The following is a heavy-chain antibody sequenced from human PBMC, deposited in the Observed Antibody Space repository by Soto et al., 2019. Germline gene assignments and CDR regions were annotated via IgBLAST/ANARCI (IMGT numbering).Heavy chain of an antibody. CDR1: GFTFSSYW. J-gene: IGHJ4*02. CDR2: INSDGSST. D-gene: IGHD2-21*02. CDR3: ARRRPYCGGDCPDS. V-gene: IGHV3-74*01. Sequence: EVQLVESGGGLVQPGGSLRLSCAASGFTFSSYWMHWVRQAPGKGLVWVSRINSDGSSTSYADSVKGRFTISRDNAKNTLYLQMNSRRAEDTAVYYCARRRPYCGGDCPDSWGQGTLVTVSS.